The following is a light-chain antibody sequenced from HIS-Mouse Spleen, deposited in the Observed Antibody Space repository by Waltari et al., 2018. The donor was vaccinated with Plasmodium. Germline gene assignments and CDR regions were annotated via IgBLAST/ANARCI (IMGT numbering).Light chain of an antibody. Sequence: SYELTQPPSVSVSPGRTASITCSGDKLGYKYACWYQQKPGQSPVLVIYQDSKRPSGIPERVSGSNSGNTATLTISGTQAMDEADYYCQAWDSSTVVFGGGTKLTVL. J-gene: IGLJ2*01. CDR1: KLGYKY. V-gene: IGLV3-1*01. CDR2: QDS. CDR3: QAWDSSTVV.